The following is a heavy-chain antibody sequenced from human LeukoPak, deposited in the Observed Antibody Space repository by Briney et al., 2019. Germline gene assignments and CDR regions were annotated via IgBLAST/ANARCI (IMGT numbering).Heavy chain of an antibody. D-gene: IGHD3-16*02. CDR1: GFTFSSYA. CDR3: ARDPYYVWGSYRSAPTGYFDY. CDR2: ISGSGGST. V-gene: IGHV3-23*01. J-gene: IGHJ4*02. Sequence: PGGSLRLSCAASGFTFSSYAMSWVRQAPGKGLEWVSAISGSGGSTYYADSVKGRFTISRDNSKNTLYLQMNSLRAEDTAVYYCARDPYYVWGSYRSAPTGYFDYWGQGTLVTVSS.